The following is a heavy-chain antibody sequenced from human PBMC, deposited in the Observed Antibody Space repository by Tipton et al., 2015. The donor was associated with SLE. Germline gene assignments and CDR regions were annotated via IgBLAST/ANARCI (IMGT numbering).Heavy chain of an antibody. J-gene: IGHJ4*02. CDR1: GYSISSGYY. Sequence: TLSLTCAVSGYSISSGYYWSWIRQPPGKGLEWIGEINHSGITNYNPSLKSRVTISVDTSKNQFSLKLSSVTAADTAVYYCARLSYSSSFFDYWGQGTLVTVSS. D-gene: IGHD6-6*01. CDR3: ARLSYSSSFFDY. V-gene: IGHV4-38-2*01. CDR2: INHSGIT.